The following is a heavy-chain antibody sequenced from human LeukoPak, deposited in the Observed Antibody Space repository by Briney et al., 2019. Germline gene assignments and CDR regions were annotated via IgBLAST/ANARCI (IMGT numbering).Heavy chain of an antibody. CDR3: TRAAGQVGDISWPFDY. CDR1: EFTFSSYW. V-gene: IGHV3-74*01. Sequence: PGRSLRLSCVASEFTFSSYWMHWVRQAPGKGLVWVSRIYTDGTTTTYADSVKGRFTISRDDAKNTLYLQMNSLRAEDTAVYYCTRAAGQVGDISWPFDYWGQGTLVTVSS. D-gene: IGHD3-10*01. CDR2: IYTDGTTT. J-gene: IGHJ4*02.